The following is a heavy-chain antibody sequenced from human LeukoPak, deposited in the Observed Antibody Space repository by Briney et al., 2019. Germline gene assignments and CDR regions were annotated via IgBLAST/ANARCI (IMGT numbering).Heavy chain of an antibody. Sequence: GASVKVSCKASGYTFTSYYMHWVRQAPGQGLEWMGIINPSGGSTSYAQKFQGRVTMTRDTSTSTVYMELSSLRSEDTAVYYCARDRPCDILTGYPPLGYYYYGMDVWGQGTTVTVSS. D-gene: IGHD3-9*01. J-gene: IGHJ6*02. V-gene: IGHV1-46*01. CDR1: GYTFTSYY. CDR3: ARDRPCDILTGYPPLGYYYYGMDV. CDR2: INPSGGST.